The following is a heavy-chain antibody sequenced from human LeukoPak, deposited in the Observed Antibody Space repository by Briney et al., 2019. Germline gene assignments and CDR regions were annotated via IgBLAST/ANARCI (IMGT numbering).Heavy chain of an antibody. V-gene: IGHV3-23*01. Sequence: GGSLRLSCAASGFTFSSYAMSWVRQAPGKGLEWVSAISGSGGSTYYADSVKGRFTISRDNSKDTLYLQMNSLRAEDTAVYYCAKGSSGSYRSDFDYWGQGTLVTVSS. CDR3: AKGSSGSYRSDFDY. CDR2: ISGSGGST. CDR1: GFTFSSYA. J-gene: IGHJ4*02. D-gene: IGHD3-16*02.